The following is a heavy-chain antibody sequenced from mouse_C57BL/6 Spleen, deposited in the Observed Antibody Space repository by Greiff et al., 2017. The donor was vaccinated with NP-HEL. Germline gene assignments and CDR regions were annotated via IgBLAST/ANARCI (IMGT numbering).Heavy chain of an antibody. J-gene: IGHJ3*01. D-gene: IGHD2-4*01. CDR1: GFNIKDYY. CDR2: IDPEDGET. CDR3: ATIYYDYDGFAY. Sequence: EVKLLESGAELVKPGASVKLSCTASGFNIKDYYMHWVKQRTEQGLEWIGRIDPEDGETKYAPKFQGKATITADTTSNTAYLQLSSLTSEDTAVYYCATIYYDYDGFAYWGQGTLVTVSA. V-gene: IGHV14-2*01.